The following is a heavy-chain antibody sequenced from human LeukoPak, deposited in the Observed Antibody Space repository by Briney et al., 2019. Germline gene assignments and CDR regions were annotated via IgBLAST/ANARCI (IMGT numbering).Heavy chain of an antibody. CDR1: GFTFSSYA. V-gene: IGHV3-23*01. CDR2: ITGTGGST. CDR3: AKAHIGSGSVYYFDY. D-gene: IGHD3-10*01. Sequence: GGSLRLSCTASGFTFSSYAMGWVRQTPGKGLEWFSIITGTGGSTYYADSVKGRFTISRDNSKNTLSLQMNSLRAADTAVYYCAKAHIGSGSVYYFDYWGQGTLVTVSS. J-gene: IGHJ4*02.